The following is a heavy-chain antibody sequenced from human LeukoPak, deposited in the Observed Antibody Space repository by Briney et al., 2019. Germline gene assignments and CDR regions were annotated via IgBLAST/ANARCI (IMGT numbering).Heavy chain of an antibody. J-gene: IGHJ6*04. Sequence: GGSLRLSCAASGFTFSSYAMSWVRQAPGKGLEWVSAISGSGGSTYYADSVKGRFTISRDNSKNTLYLQMNSLRAEDTAVYYCAKEQMLTGYYNDKNYYYYYGMDVWGKGTTVTVSS. V-gene: IGHV3-23*01. CDR3: AKEQMLTGYYNDKNYYYYYGMDV. CDR1: GFTFSSYA. D-gene: IGHD3-9*01. CDR2: ISGSGGST.